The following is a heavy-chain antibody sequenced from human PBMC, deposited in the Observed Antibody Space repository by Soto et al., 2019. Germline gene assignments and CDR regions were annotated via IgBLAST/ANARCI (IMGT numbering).Heavy chain of an antibody. CDR1: CDSINRDKYY. CDR3: ARLEGLATISYYFDF. D-gene: IGHD3-9*01. J-gene: IGHJ4*02. Sequence: TLSRTCSVSCDSINRDKYYWGWIRHPPWKGLEWIGSIYYRGNTYYNPSLQTRVTISLDKSKSQFSLKLNSVTAADSAVYFCARLEGLATISYYFDFWGQGALVTVSS. CDR2: IYYRGNT. V-gene: IGHV4-39*01.